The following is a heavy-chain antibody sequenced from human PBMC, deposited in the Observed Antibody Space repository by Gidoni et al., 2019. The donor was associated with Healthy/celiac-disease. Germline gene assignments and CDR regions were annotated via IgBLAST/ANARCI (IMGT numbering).Heavy chain of an antibody. CDR3: ARGITGTTTGFDP. CDR2: ISSSSSYI. D-gene: IGHD1-7*01. CDR1: GFTFSSSS. J-gene: IGHJ5*02. V-gene: IGHV3-21*01. Sequence: EVQLVESGGGLVKPGGSLRLSCAASGFTFSSSSMNWVRQAPGKGLEWVSSISSSSSYIYYADSVKGRFTISRDNAKNSLYLQMNSLRAEDTAVYYCARGITGTTTGFDPWGQGTLVTVSS.